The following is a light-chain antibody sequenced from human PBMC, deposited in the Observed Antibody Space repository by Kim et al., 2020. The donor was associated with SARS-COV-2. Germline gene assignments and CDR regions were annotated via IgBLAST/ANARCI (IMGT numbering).Light chain of an antibody. CDR2: EVR. CDR3: SSYAGSNNLV. J-gene: IGLJ2*01. Sequence: LSCTGTSSTVGRYNYVSCYHRPPGTAPHLMNYEVRKRPSGVPHRFSGSKAANTASLTVSVLQAEDDADYYCSSYAGSNNLVFGGGTQLTVL. V-gene: IGLV2-8*01. CDR1: SSTVGRYNY.